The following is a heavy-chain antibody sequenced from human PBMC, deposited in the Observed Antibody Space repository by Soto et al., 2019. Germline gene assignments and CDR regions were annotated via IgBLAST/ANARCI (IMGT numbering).Heavy chain of an antibody. V-gene: IGHV3-64*01. CDR1: GFTFSSYA. CDR3: ARQSYSSYYFDY. J-gene: IGHJ4*02. Sequence: EVQLVESGGGLVQPGGSLRLSCAASGFTFSSYAMHWVRQAPGKGLEYVSAISSNGGSTYYANSVKGRFTISRDNSKNTLYLQMVSLRAEDMALYYCARQSYSSYYFDYWGQGTLVTVSS. D-gene: IGHD6-13*01. CDR2: ISSNGGST.